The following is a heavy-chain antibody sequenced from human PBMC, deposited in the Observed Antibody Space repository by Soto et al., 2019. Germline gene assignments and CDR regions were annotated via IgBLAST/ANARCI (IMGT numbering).Heavy chain of an antibody. J-gene: IGHJ5*02. V-gene: IGHV4-59*01. CDR3: ARERFDNPYGNWFDP. CDR1: GGSSSRAN. Sequence: SETLYLTSTVSGGSSSRANWWWIRQPPGKGLEWIGYIYYSGSTNYNPSLKSRVTISVDTSKNQFSLKLSSVTAADTAVYYCARERFDNPYGNWFDPWGQGTLVTVS. D-gene: IGHD4-17*01. CDR2: IYYSGST.